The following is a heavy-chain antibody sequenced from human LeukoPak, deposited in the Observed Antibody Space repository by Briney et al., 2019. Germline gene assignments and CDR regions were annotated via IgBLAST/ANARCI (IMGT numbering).Heavy chain of an antibody. CDR1: GFTVSSNY. CDR2: IYSGGST. Sequence: GGSLRLSCAASGFTVSSNYMSWVRQAPGKGLEWVSVIYSGGSTYYADSVKGRFTISRDNSKNTLYLQMNSLRAEDTAVYYCARRRRDDSSGYSLWGQGTLVTVSS. J-gene: IGHJ4*02. CDR3: ARRRRDDSSGYSL. V-gene: IGHV3-53*01. D-gene: IGHD3-22*01.